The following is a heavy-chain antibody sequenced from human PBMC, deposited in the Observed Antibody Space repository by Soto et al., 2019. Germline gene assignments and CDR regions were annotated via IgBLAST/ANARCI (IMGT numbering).Heavy chain of an antibody. CDR3: ARGLLGQWLLYNWFDP. V-gene: IGHV4-30-4*01. D-gene: IGHD6-19*01. Sequence: TSETLSLTCTVSGGSISSGDYYWSWIRQPPGKGLEWIGFIYYSGGTYYKPSLKSRVTISVDTSKNQFSLKLSSVTAADTAVYYCARGLLGQWLLYNWFDPWGQGTLVTVSS. CDR1: GGSISSGDYY. J-gene: IGHJ5*02. CDR2: IYYSGGT.